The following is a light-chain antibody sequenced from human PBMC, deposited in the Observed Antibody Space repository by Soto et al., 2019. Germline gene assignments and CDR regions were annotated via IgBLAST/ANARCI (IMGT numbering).Light chain of an antibody. Sequence: EIVLTQSPATLSLSPGESATLSCRASQFIGSYLAWYQQKPGQAPRLLIYDASNRATGIPARFSGSGSGTDFTLIISSLEPEDFALYYCQHRANWPLTFGGGTKVEI. CDR3: QHRANWPLT. CDR1: QFIGSY. V-gene: IGKV3-11*01. J-gene: IGKJ4*01. CDR2: DAS.